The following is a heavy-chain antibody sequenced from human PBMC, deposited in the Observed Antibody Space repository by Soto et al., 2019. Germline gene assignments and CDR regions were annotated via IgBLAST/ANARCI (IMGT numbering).Heavy chain of an antibody. CDR2: IWYDGSNK. Sequence: QVQLEESGGGVVQPGRSLRLSCAASGFTFSSYGMHWVRQAPGKGLEWVAGIWYDGSNKYYADSVKGRFTISRDNAKNSRCLQMNHLGAEETAVYYGARIPQIAVPGNRFGYFDLWGRGTLVTVSS. J-gene: IGHJ2*01. CDR1: GFTFSSYG. D-gene: IGHD6-19*01. CDR3: ARIPQIAVPGNRFGYFDL. V-gene: IGHV3-33*01.